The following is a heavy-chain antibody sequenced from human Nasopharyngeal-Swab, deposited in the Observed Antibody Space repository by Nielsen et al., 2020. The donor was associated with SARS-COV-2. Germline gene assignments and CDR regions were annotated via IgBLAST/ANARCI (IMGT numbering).Heavy chain of an antibody. CDR1: GFTFSNAW. D-gene: IGHD6-13*01. V-gene: IGHV3-15*01. CDR2: IKSKTDGGTT. CDR3: TTDPGAAAGINYFDY. Sequence: GGSLRLSCAASGFTFSNAWMSWVRQAPGKGLEWVGRIKSKTDGGTTDYAAPVKGRFTISRDDSKNTLYLQMNSLKTEDTAVYYCTTDPGAAAGINYFDYWGQGTLVTVSS. J-gene: IGHJ4*02.